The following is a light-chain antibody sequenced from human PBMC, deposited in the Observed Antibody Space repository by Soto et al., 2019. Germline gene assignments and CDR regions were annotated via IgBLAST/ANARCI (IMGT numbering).Light chain of an antibody. CDR1: SSDVGGYNS. V-gene: IGLV2-8*01. J-gene: IGLJ1*01. CDR3: SSFAGSNSYV. Sequence: QSALTQPPSASGSPGQSVTISCTGSSSDVGGYNSVSWYQHHPGKAPKLMIYEVSKRPSGVPDRFSGSKSANTASLTVSGLQAEDEADYYCSSFAGSNSYVFGTGPKLTVL. CDR2: EVS.